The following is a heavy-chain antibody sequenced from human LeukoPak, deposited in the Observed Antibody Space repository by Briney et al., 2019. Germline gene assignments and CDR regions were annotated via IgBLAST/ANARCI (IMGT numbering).Heavy chain of an antibody. Sequence: GGSLRLSCAASGLTFSDSYMSWIRQAPGKGLEWVSYISSGGNTIKYADSVKGRFTISRDNARNSLYLQMNSLKAEDTAVYYWATASLHLGNRGQGTLVTVSS. CDR1: GLTFSDSY. CDR2: ISSGGNTI. CDR3: ATASLHLGN. V-gene: IGHV3-11*04. J-gene: IGHJ4*02.